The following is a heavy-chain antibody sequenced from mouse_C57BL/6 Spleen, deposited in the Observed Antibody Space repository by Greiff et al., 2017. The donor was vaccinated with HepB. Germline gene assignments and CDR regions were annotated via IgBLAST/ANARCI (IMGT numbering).Heavy chain of an antibody. V-gene: IGHV1-82*01. D-gene: IGHD1-1*01. J-gene: IGHJ3*01. CDR1: GYAFSSSW. CDR2: IYPGDGDT. Sequence: QVQLQQSGPELVKPGASVKISCKASGYAFSSSWMNWVKQRPGKGLEWIGRIYPGDGDTNYNGKFKGKATLTADKSSSTAYMQLSSLTSEDSAVYFCALITTVVEGAWFAYWGQGTLVTVSA. CDR3: ALITTVVEGAWFAY.